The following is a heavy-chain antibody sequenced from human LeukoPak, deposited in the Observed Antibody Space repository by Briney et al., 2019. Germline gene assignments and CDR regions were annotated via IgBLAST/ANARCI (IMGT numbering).Heavy chain of an antibody. J-gene: IGHJ3*02. Sequence: GGSLRLSCAASGFTFSSRTMNWVRQAPGKGLEWVSYISSSSRYIYYADSVKGRFTISRDNAKNSLYLQMNSLRADDTAVYYCARDVTVTTYSRYAFDIWGQGTMVTVSS. CDR1: GFTFSSRT. V-gene: IGHV3-21*01. CDR2: ISSSSRYI. CDR3: ARDVTVTTYSRYAFDI. D-gene: IGHD4-17*01.